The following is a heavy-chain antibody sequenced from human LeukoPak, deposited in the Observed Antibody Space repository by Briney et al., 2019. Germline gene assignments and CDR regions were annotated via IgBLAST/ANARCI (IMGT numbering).Heavy chain of an antibody. CDR3: ARSIQLWLRNWFDP. CDR2: INHSGST. D-gene: IGHD5-18*01. CDR1: GGSFSGYY. J-gene: IGHJ5*02. Sequence: SETLSLTRAVYGGSFSGYYWSWIRQPPGKGLEWIGEINHSGSTNYNPSLKSRVTISVDTSKNQFSLKLSSVTAADTAVYYCARSIQLWLRNWFDPWGQGTLVTVSS. V-gene: IGHV4-34*01.